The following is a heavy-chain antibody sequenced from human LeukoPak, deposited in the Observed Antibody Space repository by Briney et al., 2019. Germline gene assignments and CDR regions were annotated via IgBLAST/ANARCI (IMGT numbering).Heavy chain of an antibody. CDR3: ARISKRIAIFGVVINPSGSGFDY. CDR1: GYTFTSYG. CDR2: ISAYNGNT. V-gene: IGHV1-18*01. Sequence: ASVKVPCKASGYTFTSYGISWVRQAPGQGLEWMGWISAYNGNTSYAQKLQGRVTMTTDTSTSTAYMELRSLRSDDTAVYYCARISKRIAIFGVVINPSGSGFDYWGQGTLVTVSS. J-gene: IGHJ4*02. D-gene: IGHD3-3*01.